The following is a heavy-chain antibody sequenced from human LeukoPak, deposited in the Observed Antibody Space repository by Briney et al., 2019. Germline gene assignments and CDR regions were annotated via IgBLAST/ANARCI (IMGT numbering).Heavy chain of an antibody. CDR3: AREMGAYYFDY. CDR1: GSSFSNYA. D-gene: IGHD4/OR15-4a*01. CDR2: IIPFFGTA. Sequence: GASVKVSCKTSGSSFSNYAISWVRQAPGQGLEWMGGIIPFFGTANYAQKFQGRVTITADKSTSTAYMELSSLRSEDTAVYYCAREMGAYYFDYWGQGTLVTVSS. J-gene: IGHJ4*02. V-gene: IGHV1-69*06.